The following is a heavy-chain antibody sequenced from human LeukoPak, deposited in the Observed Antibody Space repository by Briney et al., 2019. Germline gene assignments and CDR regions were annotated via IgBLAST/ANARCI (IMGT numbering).Heavy chain of an antibody. J-gene: IGHJ4*02. CDR2: ISAYNGNT. CDR3: ARVPSITMIVVVSPADY. D-gene: IGHD3-22*01. V-gene: IGHV1-18*01. Sequence: ASVKVSCKASGYTSTSYGISWVRQAPGQGLEWMGWISAYNGNTNYAQKLQGRVTMTTDTSTSTAYMELRSLRSDDTAVYYCARVPSITMIVVVSPADYWGQGTLVTVSS. CDR1: GYTSTSYG.